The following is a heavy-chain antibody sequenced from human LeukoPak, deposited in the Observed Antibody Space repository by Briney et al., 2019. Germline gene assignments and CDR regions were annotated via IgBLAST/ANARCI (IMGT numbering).Heavy chain of an antibody. V-gene: IGHV1-69*04. CDR2: IIPILGIA. Sequence: SVKVSCKASGGTFSSYAISWVRQAPGQGLEWMGRIIPILGIASYAQKFQGRVTITADKSTSTAYMELSSLRSEDTAVYYCARGLRYSSSWYIGDYWGQGTLVTVSS. J-gene: IGHJ4*02. D-gene: IGHD6-13*01. CDR1: GGTFSSYA. CDR3: ARGLRYSSSWYIGDY.